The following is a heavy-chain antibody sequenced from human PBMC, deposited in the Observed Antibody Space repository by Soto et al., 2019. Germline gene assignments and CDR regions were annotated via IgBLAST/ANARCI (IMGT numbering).Heavy chain of an antibody. J-gene: IGHJ4*02. CDR1: GFTFSSYW. CDR2: INSDGSST. CDR3: ARRGYSNRQSGMYYFDY. Sequence: GGCLRLSCAASGFTFSSYWMHWVRQAPGKGLVWVSRINSDGSSTSYADSVKGRFTISRDNAKNTLYLQMNSLRAEDTAVYYSARRGYSNRQSGMYYFDYWGQGTLVTVS. V-gene: IGHV3-74*01. D-gene: IGHD4-4*01.